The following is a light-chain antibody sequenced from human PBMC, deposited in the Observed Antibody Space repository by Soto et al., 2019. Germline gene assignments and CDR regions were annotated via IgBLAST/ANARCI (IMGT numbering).Light chain of an antibody. CDR1: SSDVGTYNL. CDR2: EVS. CDR3: CSYAAGNTYV. Sequence: QSALTQPASVSGSPGQSITISCTGTSSDVGTYNLVSWYQQHPGKAPKLMIYEVSKWPSGVSNRFSGSKSGNTASLTISGLQAEAEADYYCCSYAAGNTYVFGTGTKLTVL. J-gene: IGLJ1*01. V-gene: IGLV2-23*02.